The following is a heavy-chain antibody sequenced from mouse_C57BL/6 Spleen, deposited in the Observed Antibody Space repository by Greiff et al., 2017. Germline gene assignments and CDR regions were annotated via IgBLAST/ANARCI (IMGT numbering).Heavy chain of an antibody. CDR3: TTPYGYDRIPFAY. CDR2: VDPENGDT. J-gene: IGHJ3*01. CDR1: GFNIKDDY. V-gene: IGHV14-4*01. Sequence: VQLQQSGAELVRPGASVKLSCTASGFNIKDDYMHWVKQRPEQGLEWIGCVDPENGDTEYASKFQGKATITADTSSNTAYLQLSSLTSEDTAVYYCTTPYGYDRIPFAYWGQGTLVTVSA. D-gene: IGHD2-2*01.